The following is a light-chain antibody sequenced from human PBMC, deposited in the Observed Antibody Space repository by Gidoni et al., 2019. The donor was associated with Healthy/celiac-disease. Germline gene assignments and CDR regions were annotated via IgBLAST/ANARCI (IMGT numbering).Light chain of an antibody. CDR2: GAC. J-gene: IGKJ4*01. Sequence: EIVMPQSPATLSVSPGERATLSCRDSQSVSSNLAWYQKKPGQAHRLLIYGACTRATGIPGRFSGSGCGKEFTLTISSLKYEDFAGYYCQKDNNWPTFGGGTKVEIK. CDR1: QSVSSN. CDR3: QKDNNWPT. V-gene: IGKV3-15*01.